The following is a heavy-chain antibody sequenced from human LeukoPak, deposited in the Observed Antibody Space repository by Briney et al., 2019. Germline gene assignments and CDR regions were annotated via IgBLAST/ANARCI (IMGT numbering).Heavy chain of an antibody. J-gene: IGHJ4*02. CDR1: GFTFSSYW. Sequence: PGGSLRLSCAASGFTFSSYWMHWVRQGPGKGLVWVSRIKSDGTSTNYADSVKGRFTISRDNAKNTLYLQMNSLGVEDTAVYYCVRDHGDYYFDYWGQGTLVTVSS. D-gene: IGHD4-17*01. CDR2: IKSDGTST. V-gene: IGHV3-74*01. CDR3: VRDHGDYYFDY.